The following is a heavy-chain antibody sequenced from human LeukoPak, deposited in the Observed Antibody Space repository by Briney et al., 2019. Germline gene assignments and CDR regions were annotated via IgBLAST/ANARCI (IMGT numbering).Heavy chain of an antibody. CDR2: ISGSGGST. Sequence: GASLRLSCAASGFTFSSYAMSWVRQVPGKGLEWVSAISGSGGSTYYADSVKGRFTISRDNSKNTLYLQMNSLRAEDTAVYYCAKTPPYDFWSGRQVWYFDYWGQGTLVTVSS. CDR1: GFTFSSYA. D-gene: IGHD3-3*01. J-gene: IGHJ4*02. V-gene: IGHV3-23*01. CDR3: AKTPPYDFWSGRQVWYFDY.